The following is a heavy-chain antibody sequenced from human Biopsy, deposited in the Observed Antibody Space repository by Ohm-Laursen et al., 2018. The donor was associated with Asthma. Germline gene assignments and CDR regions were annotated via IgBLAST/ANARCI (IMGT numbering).Heavy chain of an antibody. D-gene: IGHD3-3*01. CDR1: RFTYE. J-gene: IGHJ4*02. Sequence: SLRLSCAASRFTYEMHWVRQAPGKGLEWVAFISFDGRYEYYADSVKGRFTISRDNPMKRLYLQMSSLTAEDTAVYYCASRGGDFWSGYYMDYWGQGALVTVSS. V-gene: IGHV3-30*03. CDR3: ASRGGDFWSGYYMDY. CDR2: ISFDGRYE.